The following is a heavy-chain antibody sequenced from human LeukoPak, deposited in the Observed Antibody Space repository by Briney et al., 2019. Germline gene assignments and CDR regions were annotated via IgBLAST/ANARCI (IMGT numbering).Heavy chain of an antibody. V-gene: IGHV3-30-3*01. J-gene: IGHJ4*02. D-gene: IGHD6-13*01. CDR1: GFTFSTYA. CDR2: ISYDGSNK. Sequence: GGSLRLSCAASGFTFSTYAMHWVRQAPGKGLEWVAVISYDGSNKYYADSVKGRFTISRDNSKNTLYLQMNSLRAEDTAVYYCAKAPVLYSSSWVHFDYWGQGTLVTVSS. CDR3: AKAPVLYSSSWVHFDY.